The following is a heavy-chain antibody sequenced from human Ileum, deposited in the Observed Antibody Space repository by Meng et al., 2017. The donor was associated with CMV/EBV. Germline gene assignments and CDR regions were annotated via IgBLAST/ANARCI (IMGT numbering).Heavy chain of an antibody. D-gene: IGHD3/OR15-3a*01. CDR3: ARGFYDFWEPDY. Sequence: LQLQESGPGLVKPSEDPFPTCGVPGGSISSGCHFWVWIRQPPGKGLEWIGTIYYTGTTYYNPSLKSRVTISVDTSKNQFSLKLSSVTAADTALYYCARGFYDFWEPDYWGHGTLVTVFS. CDR2: IYYTGTT. J-gene: IGHJ4*01. V-gene: IGHV4-39*07. CDR1: GGSISSGCHF.